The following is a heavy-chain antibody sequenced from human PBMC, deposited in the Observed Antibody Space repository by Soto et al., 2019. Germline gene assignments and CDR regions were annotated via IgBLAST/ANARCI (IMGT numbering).Heavy chain of an antibody. Sequence: ASVKVSCKASGYTFTSYAMHWVRQAPGQRLEWMGWINAGNGNTKYSQKFQGRVTITRDTSASTAYMELSSLRSEDTAVYYCASHDSSGDYYYYGMDVWGQGITVTVSS. J-gene: IGHJ6*02. D-gene: IGHD3-22*01. V-gene: IGHV1-3*01. CDR2: INAGNGNT. CDR3: ASHDSSGDYYYYGMDV. CDR1: GYTFTSYA.